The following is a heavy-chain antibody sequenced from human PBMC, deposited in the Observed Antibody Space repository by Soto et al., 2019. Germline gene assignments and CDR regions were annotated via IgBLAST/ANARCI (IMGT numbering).Heavy chain of an antibody. D-gene: IGHD3-16*01. J-gene: IGHJ4*02. Sequence: QLQLQESCPGLVKPSETLSLTCTVSGGSIGSGSYYCSWIRQPPGKGLEFIGSHYHSGNTFYKPSLTSRVTISVNTSRNQFSLKLSSLTAADTAVYYCARHDPWGPLDYWGQGTLVTVSS. CDR3: ARHDPWGPLDY. CDR2: HYHSGNT. CDR1: GGSIGSGSYY. V-gene: IGHV4-39*01.